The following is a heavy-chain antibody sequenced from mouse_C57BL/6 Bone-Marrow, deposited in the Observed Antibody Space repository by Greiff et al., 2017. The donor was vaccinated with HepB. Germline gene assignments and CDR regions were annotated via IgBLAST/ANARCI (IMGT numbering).Heavy chain of an antibody. CDR2: ISYDGSN. CDR1: GYSITSGYY. Sequence: DVQLQESGPGLVKPSQSLSLTCSVTGYSITSGYYWNWIRQFPGNKLEWMGYISYDGSNNYNPSLKNRISITRDTSKNQFFLKLNSVTTEDTATYYCATPYYYGSSYDYAMDYWGQGTSVTVSS. CDR3: ATPYYYGSSYDYAMDY. V-gene: IGHV3-6*01. D-gene: IGHD1-1*01. J-gene: IGHJ4*01.